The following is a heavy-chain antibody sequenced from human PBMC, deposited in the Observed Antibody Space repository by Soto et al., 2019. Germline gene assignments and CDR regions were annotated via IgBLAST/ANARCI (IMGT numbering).Heavy chain of an antibody. CDR3: AKDTRYADYVRWFDS. D-gene: IGHD4-17*01. CDR2: ITASGGRT. V-gene: IGHV3-23*01. CDR1: GFTFNNYA. J-gene: IGHJ5*01. Sequence: EVHLLESGGGLVQPGGSLRLSCTASGFTFNNYAMTWVRQAPGRGLEGVSGITASGGRTYYAESVKGRFTISRDNSKSTLYLQMNSLRADDTAVYYCAKDTRYADYVRWFDSWGQGTLVTVSS.